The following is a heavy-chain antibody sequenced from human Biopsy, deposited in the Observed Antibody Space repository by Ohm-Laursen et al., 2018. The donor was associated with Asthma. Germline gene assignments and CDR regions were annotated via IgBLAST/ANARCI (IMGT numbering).Heavy chain of an antibody. Sequence: SVKVSCKSLGGTFNTYVIGWVRQAPGQGLEWMGGINSVFGTTTYPQKFQDRVAITADDSTSTVYMELSSLRSEDTAVYYCARKAGSYISRTCYSLDFWGQGTLVTVSS. CDR3: ARKAGSYISRTCYSLDF. D-gene: IGHD2-15*01. J-gene: IGHJ4*02. CDR1: GGTFNTYV. V-gene: IGHV1-69*13. CDR2: INSVFGTT.